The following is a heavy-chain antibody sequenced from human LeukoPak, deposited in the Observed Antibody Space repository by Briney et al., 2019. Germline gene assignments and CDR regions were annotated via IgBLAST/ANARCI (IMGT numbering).Heavy chain of an antibody. CDR1: GFTFSSYG. CDR3: ARGYQYCSGGSCYSYAFDI. V-gene: IGHV3-33*01. J-gene: IGHJ3*02. CDR2: IWYDGSNK. Sequence: GGSLRLSCAASGFTFSSYGMPWVRQAPGKGLEWVAVIWYDGSNKYHADSVKGRFTISRDNSKNTLYLQMNSLRAEDTAVYYCARGYQYCSGGSCYSYAFDIWGQGTMVTVSS. D-gene: IGHD2-15*01.